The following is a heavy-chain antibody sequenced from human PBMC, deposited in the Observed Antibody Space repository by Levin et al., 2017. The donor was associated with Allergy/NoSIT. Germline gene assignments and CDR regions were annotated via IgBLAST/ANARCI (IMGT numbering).Heavy chain of an antibody. V-gene: IGHV3-33*01. J-gene: IGHJ4*02. CDR3: AIFHSSSWFLVDY. CDR1: GFTFSSYG. CDR2: IWYDGSNK. Sequence: GESLKISCAASGFTFSSYGMHWVRQAPGKGLEWVAVIWYDGSNKYYADSVKGRFTISRDNSKNTLYLQMNSLRAEDTAVYYCAIFHSSSWFLVDYWGQGTLVTVSS. D-gene: IGHD6-13*01.